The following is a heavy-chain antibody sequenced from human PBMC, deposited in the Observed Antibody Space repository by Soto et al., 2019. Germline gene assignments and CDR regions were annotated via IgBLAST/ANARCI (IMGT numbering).Heavy chain of an antibody. CDR1: GGSISSGGYY. V-gene: IGHV4-31*03. D-gene: IGHD5-18*01. CDR2: IYYSGST. CDR3: ARCDTATSNDAFVI. Sequence: QVQLQESGPGLVKPSQTLSLTCTVSGGSISSGGYYWSWIRQHPGKGLEWIGYIYYSGSTYYNPSLKRRVTISVDTSKNQCSLQLSSVTAADTAVYYCARCDTATSNDAFVIWGQGTMVTVSS. J-gene: IGHJ3*02.